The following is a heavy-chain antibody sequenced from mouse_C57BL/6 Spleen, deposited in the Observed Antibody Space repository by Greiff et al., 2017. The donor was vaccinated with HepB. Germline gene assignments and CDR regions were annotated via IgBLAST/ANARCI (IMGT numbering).Heavy chain of an antibody. CDR1: GFTFSSYG. CDR3: ARAGTYAMDY. Sequence: DVMLVESGGDLVKPGGSLKLSSAASGFTFSSYGMSWVRQTPDKRLEWVATISSGGSYTYYPDSVKGRFTISRDNAKNTLYLQMSSLKSEDTAMYYCARAGTYAMDYWGKGTSVTVSS. D-gene: IGHD4-1*01. J-gene: IGHJ4*01. CDR2: ISSGGSYT. V-gene: IGHV5-6*02.